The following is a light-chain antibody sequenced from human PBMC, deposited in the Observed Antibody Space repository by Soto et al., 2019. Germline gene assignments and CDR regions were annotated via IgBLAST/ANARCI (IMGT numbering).Light chain of an antibody. Sequence: IVMTQSPYNLSLSPGPRAPLSCRASVSVRTDLAWYQQKPGQAPRLLIYGTSSRATGIPDRFSGSGSETDFTLNISSLQSEDSAVYFRQQYHNWPPITLCQGTRMEIK. V-gene: IGKV3D-15*01. CDR1: VSVRTD. CDR3: QQYHNWPPIT. CDR2: GTS. J-gene: IGKJ5*01.